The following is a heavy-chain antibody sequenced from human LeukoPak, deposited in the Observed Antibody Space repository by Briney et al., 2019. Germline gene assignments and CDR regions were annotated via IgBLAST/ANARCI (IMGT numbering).Heavy chain of an antibody. J-gene: IGHJ4*02. CDR2: INHSGST. Sequence: SETLSLTCAVYGGSFSGYYWSWIRQPPGKGLEWIGEINHSGSTNYNPSLKSRVTISVDTSKNQFSLKLSSVTAVDTAVYYCARVPRRYCGGGSCPTLDYWGQGTLVTVSS. D-gene: IGHD2-15*01. V-gene: IGHV4-34*01. CDR3: ARVPRRYCGGGSCPTLDY. CDR1: GGSFSGYY.